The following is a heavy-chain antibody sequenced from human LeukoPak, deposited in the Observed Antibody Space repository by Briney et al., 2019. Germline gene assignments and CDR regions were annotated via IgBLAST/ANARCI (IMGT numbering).Heavy chain of an antibody. CDR1: GGSINTANYY. CDR2: ISYSGTP. D-gene: IGHD4-17*01. V-gene: IGHV4-30-4*08. Sequence: PSETLSLTCNVSGGSINTANYYWTWIRQPPGKGLEWIGYISYSGTPYYNPSLNSRVTISLDTSKNQFSLRLNSVTAADTAMYYCARDRYGDFEDYWGQGTLVTVSS. CDR3: ARDRYGDFEDY. J-gene: IGHJ4*02.